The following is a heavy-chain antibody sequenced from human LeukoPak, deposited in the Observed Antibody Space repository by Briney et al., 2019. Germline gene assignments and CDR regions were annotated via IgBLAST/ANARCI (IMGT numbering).Heavy chain of an antibody. V-gene: IGHV4-34*01. D-gene: IGHD3-3*01. Sequence: SETLSLTCAVYGGSFSGYYWSWIRQPSGKGLEWIGEINHSGSTNYNPSLKSRVTISVDTSKNQFSLKLSSVTAADTAVYYCARGLRPDFWSGYSTTQYYYYGMDVWGQGTTVTVSS. J-gene: IGHJ6*02. CDR1: GGSFSGYY. CDR2: INHSGST. CDR3: ARGLRPDFWSGYSTTQYYYYGMDV.